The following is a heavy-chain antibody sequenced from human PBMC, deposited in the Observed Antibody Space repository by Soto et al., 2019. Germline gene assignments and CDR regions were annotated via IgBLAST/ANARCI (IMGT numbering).Heavy chain of an antibody. Sequence: SQTLSLTCAISEDSVSSNNAAWNWVRQSPSRGLEWLGRTYYRSQWYSDYAVSVKSRMTINADTSKNLFSLHLNSVTPEDTAVYYCARERTGGYDFFDYCGQGTLVTV. D-gene: IGHD5-12*01. V-gene: IGHV6-1*01. J-gene: IGHJ4*02. CDR3: ARERTGGYDFFDY. CDR2: TYYRSQWYS. CDR1: EDSVSSNNAA.